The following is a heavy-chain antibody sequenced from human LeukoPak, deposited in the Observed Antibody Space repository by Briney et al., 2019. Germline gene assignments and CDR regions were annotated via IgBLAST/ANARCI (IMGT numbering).Heavy chain of an antibody. CDR3: AKDATAVPGTVYMDV. Sequence: PGGSLRLSCEASGFTFTKFWMSWVRQAPGKGLEWLSHIDISGNTIHYADSVEGRFTISRDNAKNSVYLQMTSLRDEDTALYYCAKDATAVPGTVYMDVWGKGTTVTVSS. V-gene: IGHV3-48*02. D-gene: IGHD6-19*01. CDR1: GFTFTKFW. CDR2: IDISGNTI. J-gene: IGHJ6*03.